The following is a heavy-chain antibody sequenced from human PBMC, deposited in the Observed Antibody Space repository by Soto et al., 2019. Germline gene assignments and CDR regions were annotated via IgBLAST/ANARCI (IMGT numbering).Heavy chain of an antibody. D-gene: IGHD2-21*01. J-gene: IGHJ3*02. Sequence: QITLKESGPTLVKPTETLTLTCTFSGFSLNTRGVAVGWIRQPPGEALEWLALISWDDDKRYSPPLKSRLTINKDTSKNQVVLTRTSVHPVDTATYYCAHLVAIFEGGGGFEMWSQATMVTVSS. CDR3: AHLVAIFEGGGGFEM. V-gene: IGHV2-5*02. CDR1: GFSLNTRGVA. CDR2: ISWDDDK.